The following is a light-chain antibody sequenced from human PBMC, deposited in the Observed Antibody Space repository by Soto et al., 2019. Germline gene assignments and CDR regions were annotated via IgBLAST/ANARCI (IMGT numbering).Light chain of an antibody. Sequence: SVLTHSPGALSLSPVERAALCFSSGQSISSSHLAWYQQKPGQAPRLLIYGASSRATGIPDRFSGSGSGTDFTLTISRLEPEDFAVYYCQQYGSSPQLTFGGGTKVDIK. CDR3: QQYGSSPQLT. CDR2: GAS. CDR1: QSISSSH. V-gene: IGKV3-20*01. J-gene: IGKJ4*01.